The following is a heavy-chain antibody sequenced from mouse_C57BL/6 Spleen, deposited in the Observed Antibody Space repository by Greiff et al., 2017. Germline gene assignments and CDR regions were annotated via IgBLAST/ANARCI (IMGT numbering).Heavy chain of an antibody. J-gene: IGHJ4*01. V-gene: IGHV1-82*01. CDR3: ARAGYDGARDY. D-gene: IGHD2-2*01. Sequence: VQLQQSGPELVKPGASVTISCKASGYAFSSSWLNWVKQRPGKGLEWIGRIYPGDGDTNYNGKFKGKATLTADKSSSTAYMQLSSLTSEDSAVYVCARAGYDGARDYWGQGTSATVSS. CDR2: IYPGDGDT. CDR1: GYAFSSSW.